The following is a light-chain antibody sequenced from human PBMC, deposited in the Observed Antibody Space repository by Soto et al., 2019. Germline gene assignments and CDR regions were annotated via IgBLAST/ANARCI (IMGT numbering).Light chain of an antibody. CDR1: QSVSSN. V-gene: IGKV3-15*01. CDR2: GAS. Sequence: IVMTQSPATLSVSPGERATLSCRASQSVSSNLAWYQQKPGQAPRLLICGASTRATGIPARFSGSGSGTEFTLTISSLQSEDFGLYYCQQYNHWPPKTFGQGTKVDTK. J-gene: IGKJ1*01. CDR3: QQYNHWPPKT.